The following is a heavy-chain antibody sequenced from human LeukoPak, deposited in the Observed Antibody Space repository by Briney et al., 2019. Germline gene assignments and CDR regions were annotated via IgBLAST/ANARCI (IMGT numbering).Heavy chain of an antibody. CDR2: IKQDGSEK. CDR3: AREGGSSWYKPDIIRTYLDY. V-gene: IGHV3-7*01. Sequence: PGGSLRLSCAASGFTFSSYWMSWVRQAPGKGLEWVANIKQDGSEKYYVDSVKGRFTISRDDAKNSLYLQMNSLRAEDTAVYYCAREGGSSWYKPDIIRTYLDYWGQGTLVTVSS. J-gene: IGHJ4*02. CDR1: GFTFSSYW. D-gene: IGHD6-13*01.